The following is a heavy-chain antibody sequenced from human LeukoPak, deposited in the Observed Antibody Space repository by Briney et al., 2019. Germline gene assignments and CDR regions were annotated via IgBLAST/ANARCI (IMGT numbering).Heavy chain of an antibody. D-gene: IGHD5-24*01. Sequence: GGTLRLSCAASGFTFSSYWMHWVRQAPGKGLVWVSRINSDGSSTSYADSVKGRFTVSRDNAKNTLYLQMNSLRAEDTAVYYCARSGDGYSSFDYWGQGTLVTVSS. CDR3: ARSGDGYSSFDY. J-gene: IGHJ4*02. CDR2: INSDGSST. CDR1: GFTFSSYW. V-gene: IGHV3-74*01.